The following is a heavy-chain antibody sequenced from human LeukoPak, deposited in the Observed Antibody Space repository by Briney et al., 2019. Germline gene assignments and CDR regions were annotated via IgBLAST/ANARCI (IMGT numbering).Heavy chain of an antibody. J-gene: IGHJ5*02. Sequence: PGGSLRLSCAASGFTFSSYGMSWVRQAPGKGLEWVSAISGSGGSTYYADSVKGRFTISRDNSKNTLYLQMNSLRAEDTAVYYCAKTGNYDYVWGSSEGDNWFDPWGQGTLVTVSS. CDR3: AKTGNYDYVWGSSEGDNWFDP. CDR1: GFTFSSYG. D-gene: IGHD3-16*01. CDR2: ISGSGGST. V-gene: IGHV3-23*01.